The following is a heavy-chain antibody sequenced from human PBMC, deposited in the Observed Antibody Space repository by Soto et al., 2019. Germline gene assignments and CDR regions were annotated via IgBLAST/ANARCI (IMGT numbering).Heavy chain of an antibody. J-gene: IGHJ4*02. D-gene: IGHD1-1*01. CDR2: ISGSGGST. Sequence: GGSLRLSCAASGFTFSSYAMSWVRQAPGKGLEWVSAISGSGGSTYYADSVKGRFTISRDNSKNTLYLQMNSLRADDTAVYYCAKALEKWNDGGYFDYWGQGTLVTVSS. V-gene: IGHV3-23*01. CDR3: AKALEKWNDGGYFDY. CDR1: GFTFSSYA.